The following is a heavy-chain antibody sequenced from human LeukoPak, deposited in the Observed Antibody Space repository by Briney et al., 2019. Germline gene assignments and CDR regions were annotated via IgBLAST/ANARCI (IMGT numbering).Heavy chain of an antibody. D-gene: IGHD5-18*01. CDR2: ISSSSSYI. CDR3: ARQPHTAMPYFDY. CDR1: GFTFSSYS. V-gene: IGHV3-21*01. Sequence: KAGGSLRLSCAASGFTFSSYSMNWVRQAPGKGLEWVSSISSSSSYIYYADSVKGRFTISRDNAKNSLYQQMNSLRAEDTAVYYCARQPHTAMPYFDYWGQGTLVTVSS. J-gene: IGHJ4*02.